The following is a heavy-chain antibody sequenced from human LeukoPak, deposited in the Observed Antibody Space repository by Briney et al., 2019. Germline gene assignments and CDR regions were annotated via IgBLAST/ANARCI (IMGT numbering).Heavy chain of an antibody. CDR3: ARHDSFIPF. CDR1: GFTFSDYA. V-gene: IGHV3-23*01. CDR2: ISDSGRSS. Sequence: GGSLRLSCVPSGFTFSDYAMSWVRQAPGKGLEWVSGISDSGRSSYYTDSVKGRCTISRDNSKNTVSLQINNLRTEDTAVYFCARHDSFIPFWGQGTLVTVTS. D-gene: IGHD3-16*02. J-gene: IGHJ4*02.